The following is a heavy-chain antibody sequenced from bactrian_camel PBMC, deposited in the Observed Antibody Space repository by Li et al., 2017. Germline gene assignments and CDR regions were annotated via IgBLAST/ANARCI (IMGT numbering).Heavy chain of an antibody. Sequence: HVQLVESGGGSVETGGSLRLSCAASGVADNKLSMGWFRQAPGKERERVAAVDNDGKTAYAASVKGRFTISKDNVKNTLYLQMDSLKPEDTAMYYCAANFGPYCSGPYLARRANFVGQGTQVTVS. D-gene: IGHD1*01. V-gene: IGHV3S55*01. CDR2: VDNDGKT. CDR1: GVADNKLS. J-gene: IGHJ4*01.